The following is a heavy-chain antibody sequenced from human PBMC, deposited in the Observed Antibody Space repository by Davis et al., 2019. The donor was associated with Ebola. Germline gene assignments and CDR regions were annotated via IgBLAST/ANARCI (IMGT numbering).Heavy chain of an antibody. J-gene: IGHJ6*02. V-gene: IGHV3-23*01. D-gene: IGHD2-2*02. CDR1: GFTVSSNY. CDR3: AREQGPAAIREDYYYYYGMDV. CDR2: ISGSGGST. Sequence: GESLKISCAASGFTVSSNYMSWVRQAPGKGLEWVSAISGSGGSTYYADSVKGRFTISRDNSKNTLYLQMNSLRAEDTAVYYCAREQGPAAIREDYYYYYGMDVWGQGTTVTVSS.